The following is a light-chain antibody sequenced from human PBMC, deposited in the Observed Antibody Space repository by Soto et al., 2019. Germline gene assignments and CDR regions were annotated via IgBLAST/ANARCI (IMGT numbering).Light chain of an antibody. CDR1: QSLSSSD. CDR2: AAS. J-gene: IGKJ1*01. CDR3: QQYDSSPRT. V-gene: IGKV3-20*01. Sequence: EIVLTQSPGTLSLSPGERATLSCRASQSLSSSDLAWYQQKPGQSPRLLIYAASSRATGIPDRFSGSGSGTDFTLTISGLEPEDSAVYFCQQYDSSPRTFGQGTKVDIK.